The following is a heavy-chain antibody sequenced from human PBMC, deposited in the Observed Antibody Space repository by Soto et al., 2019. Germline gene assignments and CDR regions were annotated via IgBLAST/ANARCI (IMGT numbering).Heavy chain of an antibody. CDR1: GGSISRSSYD. V-gene: IGHV4-39*01. CDR3: AKHRWNRDLDY. Sequence: QLQLQESGPGLVRPSETLSLTCTVSGGSISRSSYDWGWIRQPPGKGLEWIVRIYYSGSTNYNPSLKSRVTLSVDTSKNQFSLKLSSVTGADTDVYYCAKHRWNRDLDYWGQGTLVTVSS. J-gene: IGHJ4*02. CDR2: IYYSGST. D-gene: IGHD1-1*01.